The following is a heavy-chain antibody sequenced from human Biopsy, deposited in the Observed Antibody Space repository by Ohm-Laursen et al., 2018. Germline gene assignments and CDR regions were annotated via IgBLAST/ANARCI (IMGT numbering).Heavy chain of an antibody. J-gene: IGHJ1*01. CDR3: AKGQDLRGGAEYFQH. Sequence: GASVKVSCKSSGYTFTGQYLHWARQAPGQGLEWMGRINPHSGTTKFAQDFQGRVTMTRDTSITTAYMELRRLRSDDTAVYYCAKGQDLRGGAEYFQHWGQGALVTVSS. D-gene: IGHD2-15*01. V-gene: IGHV1-2*06. CDR1: GYTFTGQY. CDR2: INPHSGTT.